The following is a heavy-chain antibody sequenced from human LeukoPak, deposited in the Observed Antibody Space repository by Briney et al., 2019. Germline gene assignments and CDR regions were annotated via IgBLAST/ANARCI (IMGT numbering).Heavy chain of an antibody. CDR1: GFTFSSYA. CDR3: AKDVFCSGGSCYAFDI. CDR2: ISGSGGST. Sequence: PGGSLRLSCVASGFTFSSYAMSWVRQAPGKGLEWVSAISGSGGSTYYADSVKGRFTISRDNSKNTLYLQMNSLRAEDTAVYYCAKDVFCSGGSCYAFDIWAKGQWSPSLQ. D-gene: IGHD2-15*01. J-gene: IGHJ3*02. V-gene: IGHV3-23*01.